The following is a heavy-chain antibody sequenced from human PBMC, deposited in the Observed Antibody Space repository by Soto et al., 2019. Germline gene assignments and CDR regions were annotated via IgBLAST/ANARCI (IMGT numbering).Heavy chain of an antibody. CDR2: IIPIFGTA. D-gene: IGHD1-7*01. J-gene: IGHJ6*02. CDR3: AGPPELTRIYYYYGMDV. CDR1: GGTFSSYA. Sequence: QVQLVQSGAEVKKPGASVKVSCKASGGTFSSYAISWVRQAPGQGLEWMGGIIPIFGTANYAHKFQGGVTIAADESTSTAYMELRILRSDDTAVYYCAGPPELTRIYYYYGMDVWGQGTTVTVSS. V-gene: IGHV1-69*12.